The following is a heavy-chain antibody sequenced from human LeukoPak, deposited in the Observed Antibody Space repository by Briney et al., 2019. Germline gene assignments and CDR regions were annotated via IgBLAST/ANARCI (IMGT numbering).Heavy chain of an antibody. D-gene: IGHD5-24*01. V-gene: IGHV4-59*01. CDR3: AREEIRSWFDP. Sequence: SETLSLTCTVSGDSISSYYWSWIRQPPGKGLEWIGYIYYSGSTNYNPSLKSRVTISVDTSKNQFSLKLSSVTAADTAVYYCAREEIRSWFDPWGQGAQVTVSS. CDR2: IYYSGST. J-gene: IGHJ5*02. CDR1: GDSISSYY.